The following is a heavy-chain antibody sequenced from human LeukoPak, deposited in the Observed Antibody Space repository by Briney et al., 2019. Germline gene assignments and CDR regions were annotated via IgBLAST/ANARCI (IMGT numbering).Heavy chain of an antibody. CDR1: GYSFSSYW. CDR2: IYPGDSDT. J-gene: IGHJ4*02. V-gene: IGHV5-51*01. CDR3: ARHIYDTSVFYFDY. Sequence: GESLKISCKGSGYSFSSYWIGWVRQVPGKGLEWMGIIYPGDSDTRYSPSFQGQVTISADKSITTAYLQWSSLKASDTAMYYCARHIYDTSVFYFDYWGQGTLVTVSS. D-gene: IGHD3-22*01.